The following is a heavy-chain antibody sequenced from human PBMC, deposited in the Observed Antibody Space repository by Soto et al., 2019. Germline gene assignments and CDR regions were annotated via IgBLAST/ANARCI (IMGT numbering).Heavy chain of an antibody. D-gene: IGHD2-2*01. CDR1: GFTFSSYA. CDR3: AKSGCSSTSCSRDYYYYMDV. J-gene: IGHJ6*03. Sequence: EVQLLESGGGLVQPGGSLRLSCAASGFTFSSYAMSWVRQAPGKGLEWVSAISGSGGSTYYADSVKGRFTISRDNSKNTLYLQMNSLRAEDTAVYYCAKSGCSSTSCSRDYYYYMDVWGKGTTVTVSS. CDR2: ISGSGGST. V-gene: IGHV3-23*01.